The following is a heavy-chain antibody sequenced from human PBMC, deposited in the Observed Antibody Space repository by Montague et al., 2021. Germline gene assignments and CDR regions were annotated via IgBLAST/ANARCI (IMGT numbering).Heavy chain of an antibody. CDR2: MFYGGAT. Sequence: SETLSLTCTVSSGSIFHAHWSWVRQPPGKGLEWLGSMFYGGATSNNPSLKSRVTMSTDTSTNQFSLKLSFVTAADTAVYYCAEQDYFVSGTSYKGFDPWGQGILVTVSS. CDR1: SGSIFHAH. J-gene: IGHJ5*02. V-gene: IGHV4-59*08. CDR3: AEQDYFVSGTSYKGFDP. D-gene: IGHD3-10*01.